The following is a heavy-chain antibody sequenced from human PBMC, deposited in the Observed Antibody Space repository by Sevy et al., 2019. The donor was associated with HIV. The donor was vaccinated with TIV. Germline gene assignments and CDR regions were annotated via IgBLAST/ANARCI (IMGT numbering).Heavy chain of an antibody. CDR3: AKGDVDTVMVSRYYYYGMDV. CDR1: GFIFGDYA. J-gene: IGHJ6*02. CDR2: ISWNSGNI. D-gene: IGHD5-18*01. Sequence: GGSLRLSCAASGFIFGDYAMHWVRQAPGKGLEWVSGISWNSGNIGYADSVKGRFTISRDNAKNSLYLQMNSLRAEDTALYYCAKGDVDTVMVSRYYYYGMDVWDQGTTVTVSS. V-gene: IGHV3-9*01.